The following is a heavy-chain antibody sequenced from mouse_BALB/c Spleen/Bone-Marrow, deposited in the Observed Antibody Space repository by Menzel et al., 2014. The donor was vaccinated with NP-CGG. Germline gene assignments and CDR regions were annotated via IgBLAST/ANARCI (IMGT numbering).Heavy chain of an antibody. CDR1: GFPFSSYT. J-gene: IGHJ3*01. Sequence: EVNVVESGGGLVQPGGSLKLSCAASGFPFSSYTMSWVRQTPEKRLEWVAFITNGGGSTYYPDTLKGRFTISRDDAKNTLYLQMSSLKSEDTAMYYCATLTGTSYWGQGTLVTVSA. CDR2: ITNGGGST. V-gene: IGHV5-12-2*01. D-gene: IGHD4-1*01. CDR3: ATLTGTSY.